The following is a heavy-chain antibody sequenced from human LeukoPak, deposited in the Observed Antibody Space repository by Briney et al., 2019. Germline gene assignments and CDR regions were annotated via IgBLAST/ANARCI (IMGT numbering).Heavy chain of an antibody. V-gene: IGHV4-39*07. J-gene: IGHJ4*02. CDR2: IYYSGST. D-gene: IGHD4-17*01. CDR3: ASLNYGDYPYYFDY. CDR1: GGSISSSSYY. Sequence: SETLSLTCTASGGSISSSSYYWGWIRRPPGKGLEWIGSIYYSGSTYYNPSLKSRVTISVDTSKNQSSLKLSSVTAADTAVYYCASLNYGDYPYYFDYWGQGTLVTVSS.